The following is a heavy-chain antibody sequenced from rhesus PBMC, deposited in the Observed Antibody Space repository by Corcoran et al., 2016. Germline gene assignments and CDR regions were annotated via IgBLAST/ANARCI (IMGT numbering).Heavy chain of an antibody. V-gene: IGHV4S7*01. CDR1: GGSISGDYG. CDR3: ARDGPPPNFLDY. Sequence: QVQLQESGPGLLKPAETLSLTCAVSGGSISGDYGWGWIRQPPGKGLEWIGTIYSRSGDNHYNPSLNRRGTIATDTSKNQISLKLSSVTAADTAVYYCARDGPPPNFLDYWGQGVLVTVSS. CDR2: IYSRSGDN. D-gene: IGHD1-38*01. J-gene: IGHJ4*01.